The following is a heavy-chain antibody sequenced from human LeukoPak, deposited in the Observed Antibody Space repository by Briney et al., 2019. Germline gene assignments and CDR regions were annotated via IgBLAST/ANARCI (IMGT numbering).Heavy chain of an antibody. D-gene: IGHD1-26*01. V-gene: IGHV3-7*01. CDR3: AKDQWELLTFDAFDI. Sequence: GGSLRLSCTVSGFTFSRYWMSWVRQAPGKGLEWVANIKEDESEKYYVDSVKGRFTISRGNSKNTLYLQMNSLRVEDTAVYYCAKDQWELLTFDAFDIWGQGTMVTVSS. J-gene: IGHJ3*02. CDR2: IKEDESEK. CDR1: GFTFSRYW.